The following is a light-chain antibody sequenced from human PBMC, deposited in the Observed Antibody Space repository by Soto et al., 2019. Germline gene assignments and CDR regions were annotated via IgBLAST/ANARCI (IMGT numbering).Light chain of an antibody. Sequence: ETLMTQSPDTLSVSLGERATLSCRASQSLRSSLAWYQQKPGQAPRLLIYGASSRATGIPARFTGSESGTELTLTITSLQSEDFAVYYCQQYRNSPVPFGGGTKVAI. CDR2: GAS. CDR3: QQYRNSPVP. V-gene: IGKV3D-15*01. CDR1: QSLRSS. J-gene: IGKJ4*01.